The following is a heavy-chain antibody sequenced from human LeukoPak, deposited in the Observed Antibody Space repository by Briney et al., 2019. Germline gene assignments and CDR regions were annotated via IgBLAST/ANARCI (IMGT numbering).Heavy chain of an antibody. CDR2: IYTAGST. CDR1: GFTVNRNY. J-gene: IGHJ3*02. CDR3: ARGMEMATITGAAFGI. D-gene: IGHD5-24*01. V-gene: IGHV3-53*01. Sequence: PGGSLRLSCAASGFTVNRNYITWVRQAPGKGLEWVSTIYTAGSTYYPDSVKGRFTISRDNSKNTLYFQMNSLRAEDTAVYYCARGMEMATITGAAFGIWGQGTMVIVSS.